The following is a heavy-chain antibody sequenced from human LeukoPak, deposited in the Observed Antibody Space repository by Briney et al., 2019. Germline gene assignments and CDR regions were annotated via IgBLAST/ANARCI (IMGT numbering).Heavy chain of an antibody. CDR3: ARELMAAPVLGALDI. Sequence: KSSETLSLTCTVSGGSIISSSYYWGWIRQPPGKGLEWIGGMYYSGSTHYNPSLKSRVTMSVDTSKNQFSLKLSSVTAADTAVYYCARELMAAPVLGALDIWGQGTIVTVSS. CDR2: MYYSGST. V-gene: IGHV4-39*07. J-gene: IGHJ3*02. D-gene: IGHD6-6*01. CDR1: GGSIISSSYY.